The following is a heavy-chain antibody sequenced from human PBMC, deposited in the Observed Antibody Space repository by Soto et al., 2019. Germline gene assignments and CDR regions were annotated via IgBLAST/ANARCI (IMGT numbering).Heavy chain of an antibody. V-gene: IGHV4-61*01. J-gene: IGHJ6*02. CDR2: INHSGST. CDR1: GDSVTSDSYF. D-gene: IGHD6-6*01. Sequence: SETLSLTCTVSGDSVTSDSYFWSWIRQPPGKGLEWIGEINHSGSTTYNPSLKSRVTISVDTSKNQFSLKLTSVTAADSAVYYCVRGLAARHYYYYGMDVWGQGTTVTVS. CDR3: VRGLAARHYYYYGMDV.